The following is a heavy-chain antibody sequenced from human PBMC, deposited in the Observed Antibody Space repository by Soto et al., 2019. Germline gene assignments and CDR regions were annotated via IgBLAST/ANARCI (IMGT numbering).Heavy chain of an antibody. CDR3: ASTSAAGKYYYVMDV. D-gene: IGHD6-13*01. CDR1: GYSFTSYW. V-gene: IGHV5-51*01. CDR2: IYPGDSDT. J-gene: IGHJ6*02. Sequence: GESLKISCKGSGYSFTSYWIGWVRQMPGKGLEWMGIIYPGDSDTRYSPSFQGQVTISADKSISTAYLQWSSLKASDTAMYYCASTSAAGKYYYVMDVWGQGTTVTVS.